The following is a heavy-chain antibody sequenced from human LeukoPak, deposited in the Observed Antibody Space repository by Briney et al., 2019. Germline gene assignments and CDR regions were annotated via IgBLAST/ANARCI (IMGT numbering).Heavy chain of an antibody. Sequence: SEILSLTCTVSGGSIISSGDYWWGWIRQPPGKGLEWIGSIYYTGTSYNDPSLKSRVTISVDTSKSHFSLRLTSVTAADTAVYYCARQRASGTWAFDIWGQGTMATVSS. D-gene: IGHD3-10*01. J-gene: IGHJ3*02. CDR2: IYYTGTS. CDR3: ARQRASGTWAFDI. V-gene: IGHV4-39*01. CDR1: GGSIISSGDY.